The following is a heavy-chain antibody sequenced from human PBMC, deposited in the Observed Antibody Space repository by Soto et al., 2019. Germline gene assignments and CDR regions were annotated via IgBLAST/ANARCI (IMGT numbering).Heavy chain of an antibody. D-gene: IGHD1-26*01. V-gene: IGHV3-30*04. Sequence: SDYPMHWVRQAAGKGLEWVAVISYDGRVKYYVDSVKGRFTISRDDSKNTLYLQMNSLRVDDTAVYYCARDFIVGAPDYFDYWGQGTLVTVSS. CDR3: ARDFIVGAPDYFDY. CDR2: ISYDGRVK. CDR1: SDYP. J-gene: IGHJ4*02.